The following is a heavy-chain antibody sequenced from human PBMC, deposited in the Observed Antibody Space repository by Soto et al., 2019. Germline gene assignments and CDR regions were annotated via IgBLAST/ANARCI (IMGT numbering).Heavy chain of an antibody. J-gene: IGHJ5*02. CDR1: GGSFSGYY. CDR3: ARGRYRSSSVRWFDP. Sequence: SETLSLTCAVYGGSFSGYYWSWIRQPPGKGLEWIGEINHSGSTNYNPSLKSRVTISVDTSKNQFSLKLSSVTAADTAVYYCARGRYRSSSVRWFDPWGQGTPVTVSS. D-gene: IGHD6-6*01. V-gene: IGHV4-34*01. CDR2: INHSGST.